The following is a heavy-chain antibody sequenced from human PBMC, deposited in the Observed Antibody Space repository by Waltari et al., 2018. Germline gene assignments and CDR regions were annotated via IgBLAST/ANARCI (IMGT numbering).Heavy chain of an antibody. J-gene: IGHJ4*02. CDR2: ITGSGSTK. V-gene: IGHV3-48*04. D-gene: IGHD3-10*01. Sequence: ELKLVESGGDGGQPGGSLRLSCAASGFSFPTYTMNWVRQAPGKGLEWFSYITGSGSTKFYGDAVKGRFTISRDNAKNSLYLQMDSLRVEDTAIYYCAREDYYGSGSVDYWGQGTLVTVSS. CDR1: GFSFPTYT. CDR3: AREDYYGSGSVDY.